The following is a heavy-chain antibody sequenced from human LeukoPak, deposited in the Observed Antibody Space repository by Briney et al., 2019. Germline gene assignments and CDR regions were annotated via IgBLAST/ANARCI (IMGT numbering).Heavy chain of an antibody. CDR3: ARDPQYYYYYYYMDV. Sequence: GGSLRLSCAASGFTFSDYYMSWIRQAPGKGLEWVSYISSSGSTIYYADSVKGRFTISRDNAKNSLYLQMNSLRAEDTAVYYCARDPQYYYYYYYMDVWGKGTTVTVSS. J-gene: IGHJ6*03. CDR1: GFTFSDYY. CDR2: ISSSGSTI. V-gene: IGHV3-11*04.